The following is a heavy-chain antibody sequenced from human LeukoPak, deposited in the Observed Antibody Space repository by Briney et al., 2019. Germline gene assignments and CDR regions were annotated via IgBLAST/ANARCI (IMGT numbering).Heavy chain of an antibody. D-gene: IGHD3-3*01. CDR3: ARSHYDFWSGSGMFDY. CDR1: GGSISSYY. V-gene: IGHV4-4*07. CDR2: IYTSGST. Sequence: SETLSLTCTVSGGSISSYYWSWIRQPSGKGLERIGRIYTSGSTNYNTSLQIRVTMSVDTSKNQFSLKLSSVTAADTAVYYCARSHYDFWSGSGMFDYWGQGTLVTVSS. J-gene: IGHJ4*02.